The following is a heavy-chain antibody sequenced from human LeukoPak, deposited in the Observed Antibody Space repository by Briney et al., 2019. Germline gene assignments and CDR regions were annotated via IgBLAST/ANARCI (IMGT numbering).Heavy chain of an antibody. J-gene: IGHJ6*04. CDR2: IIPIFGTA. V-gene: IGHV1-69*05. CDR3: ARGTEAGIAAAGTLGGMDV. D-gene: IGHD6-13*01. CDR1: GGTFSSYA. Sequence: SVKVSCKASGGTFSSYAISWVRRAPGQGLEWMGGIIPIFGTANYAQKFQGRVTITTDESTSTAYMELSSLRSEDTAVYYCARGTEAGIAAAGTLGGMDVWGKGTTLTVSS.